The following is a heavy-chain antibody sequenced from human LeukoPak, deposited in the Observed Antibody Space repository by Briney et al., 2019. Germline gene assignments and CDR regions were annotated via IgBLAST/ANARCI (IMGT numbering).Heavy chain of an antibody. D-gene: IGHD2-15*01. J-gene: IGHJ5*02. CDR1: GGSFSGYY. CDR3: ARGGPLGYCSGGSCNGTLDP. V-gene: IGHV4-34*01. Sequence: SETLSLTCAVYGGSFSGYYWSWIRQPSGKGLEWIGEINHSGSTNYNPSLKSRVTISVDTSKNQFSLKLSSVTAADTAVYYCARGGPLGYCSGGSCNGTLDPWGQGTLVTVSS. CDR2: INHSGST.